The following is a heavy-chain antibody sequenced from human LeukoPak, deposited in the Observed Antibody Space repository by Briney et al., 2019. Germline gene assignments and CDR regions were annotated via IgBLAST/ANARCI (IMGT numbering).Heavy chain of an antibody. CDR2: INPSDGKT. V-gene: IGHV1-46*01. Sequence: GASVKVSCKAFGYTFTGYWMRWVRQAPGQGLEWMGIINPSDGKTSYAQKFQGRVTMTRDTSTSTVYMELSSLRSEDTAVYYCAREIGPRQLHLWGSAFDYWGQGTLVTVSS. D-gene: IGHD5-18*01. J-gene: IGHJ4*02. CDR3: AREIGPRQLHLWGSAFDY. CDR1: GYTFTGYW.